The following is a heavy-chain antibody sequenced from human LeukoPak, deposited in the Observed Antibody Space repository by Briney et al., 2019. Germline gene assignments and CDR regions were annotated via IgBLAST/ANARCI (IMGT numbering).Heavy chain of an antibody. CDR3: AKLSVWDGSGNYDY. Sequence: GRSLRLSCAASGFTFSNHAMTWVRQAPGKGLEWVSSFSFNGESTYYADSAKGRFTISRDNSKNTLYLQMNSLRAEDTAVYYCAKLSVWDGSGNYDYWGQGTLVTVSS. J-gene: IGHJ4*02. CDR2: FSFNGEST. D-gene: IGHD3-10*01. V-gene: IGHV3-23*01. CDR1: GFTFSNHA.